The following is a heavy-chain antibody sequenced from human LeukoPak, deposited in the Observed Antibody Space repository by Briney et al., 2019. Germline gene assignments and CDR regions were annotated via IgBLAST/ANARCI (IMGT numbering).Heavy chain of an antibody. CDR2: IYYSGCT. CDR3: ARVDYGDEGYYFDY. J-gene: IGHJ4*02. Sequence: SETLSLTCTVSGGSISSYYWSWIRQPPGERLEWIGYIYYSGCTNYSPSLKSRVTISIDTSKNHFSLKLSSVTAADTAVYYCARVDYGDEGYYFDYWGQGTLVTVSS. D-gene: IGHD4-17*01. CDR1: GGSISSYY. V-gene: IGHV4-59*08.